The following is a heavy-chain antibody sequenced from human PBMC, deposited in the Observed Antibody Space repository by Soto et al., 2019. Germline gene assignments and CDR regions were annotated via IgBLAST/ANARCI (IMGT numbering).Heavy chain of an antibody. D-gene: IGHD4-17*01. V-gene: IGHV4-30-4*01. J-gene: IGHJ4*02. Sequence: QVQLQESGPGLVKPSQTLSLTCTVSGGSISSGNYYWSWIRQPPGKGLEWIVFISYSGTTHYSASLRSRVSISVTTPTNQFSLDLSSVTAADTAVYYCATMGTPVTGLYYFDYWGQGTLVTVSS. CDR2: ISYSGTT. CDR3: ATMGTPVTGLYYFDY. CDR1: GGSISSGNYY.